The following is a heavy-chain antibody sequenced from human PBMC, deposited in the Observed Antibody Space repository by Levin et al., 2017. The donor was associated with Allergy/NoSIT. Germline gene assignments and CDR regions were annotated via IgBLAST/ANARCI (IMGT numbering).Heavy chain of an antibody. J-gene: IGHJ4*02. CDR2: IKSKNDGETR. V-gene: IGHV3-15*01. D-gene: IGHD3-22*01. Sequence: LSLTCVASGFTFRNAWMSWVRQAPGKGLEWVGRIKSKNDGETRDYAAPVKGRFTMSRDDSKNTLFLQMNSLETEDTAVYYCTTDDYYDSSGYSIGFAYWGQGTPVTVSS. CDR1: GFTFRNAW. CDR3: TTDDYYDSSGYSIGFAY.